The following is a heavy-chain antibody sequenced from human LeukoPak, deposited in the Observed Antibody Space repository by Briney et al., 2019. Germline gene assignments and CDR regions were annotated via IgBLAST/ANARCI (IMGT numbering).Heavy chain of an antibody. V-gene: IGHV5-51*01. CDR2: IYPGDSDT. CDR3: ARQTSSSSRVDF. CDR1: GYMFSNYW. D-gene: IGHD6-6*01. Sequence: ESLKISCKGSGYMFSNYWIGWVRQMPGKSLEWMGTIYPGDSDTTYSPSLQGQVTISADKSISTAYLQWNSLKASDTAMYFCARQTSSSSRVDFWGQGTLVTVSS. J-gene: IGHJ4*02.